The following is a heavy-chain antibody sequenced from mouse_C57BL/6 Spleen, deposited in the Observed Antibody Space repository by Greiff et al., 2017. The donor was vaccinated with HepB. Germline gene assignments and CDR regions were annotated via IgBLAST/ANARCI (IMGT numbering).Heavy chain of an antibody. CDR3: ARGITTVVAKGYAMDY. Sequence: EVKVVESGPELVKPGASVKISCKASGYSFTDYNMNWVKQSNGKSLEWIGVINPNYGTTSYNQKFKGKATLTVDQSSSTAYMQLNSLTSEDSAVYYCARGITTVVAKGYAMDYWGQGTSVTVSS. CDR2: INPNYGTT. V-gene: IGHV1-39*01. D-gene: IGHD1-1*01. CDR1: GYSFTDYN. J-gene: IGHJ4*01.